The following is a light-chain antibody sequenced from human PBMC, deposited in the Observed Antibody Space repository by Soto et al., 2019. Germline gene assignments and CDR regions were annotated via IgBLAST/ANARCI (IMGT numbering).Light chain of an antibody. CDR2: GAS. J-gene: IGKJ2*01. CDR1: QSVGSNY. CDR3: QYYGSSPLYT. Sequence: DIVLTQSPGTLSLSPGERATLSCRASQSVGSNYLARYQQKPGPAPRLLIYGASSRATGTPDRFGGSGSGTDFTLTISRLEPEDFAVYYCQYYGSSPLYTFGQGTKLEIK. V-gene: IGKV3-20*01.